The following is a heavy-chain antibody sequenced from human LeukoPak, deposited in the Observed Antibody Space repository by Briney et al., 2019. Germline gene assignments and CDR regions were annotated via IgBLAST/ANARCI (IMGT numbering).Heavy chain of an antibody. CDR2: INHSGST. CDR1: GGSFSGYY. Sequence: SETLSLTCAVYGGSFSGYYWSWIRQPPGKGLEWIGEINHSGSTNYNPSLKSRVTISVDTSKNQFSLKLSSVTAADTAVYYCARAGGNSPFDYWGQGTLVTVSS. J-gene: IGHJ4*02. D-gene: IGHD4-23*01. V-gene: IGHV4-34*01. CDR3: ARAGGNSPFDY.